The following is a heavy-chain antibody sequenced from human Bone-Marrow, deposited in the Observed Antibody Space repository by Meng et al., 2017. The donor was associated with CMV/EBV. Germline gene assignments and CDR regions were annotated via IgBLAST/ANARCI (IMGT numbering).Heavy chain of an antibody. Sequence: ETLSLTCRVSGHSISSDYFWGWVRQPPGKGLEWIGINDSGSTYYNSSLKSRVAISVDTSGTQFSLTLSSATAADTAVYYCAREGPYVDTAMVYGMDVWGQGTTVTVSS. J-gene: IGHJ6*02. CDR3: AREGPYVDTAMVYGMDV. CDR2: INDSGST. CDR1: GHSISSDYF. V-gene: IGHV4-38-2*02. D-gene: IGHD5-18*01.